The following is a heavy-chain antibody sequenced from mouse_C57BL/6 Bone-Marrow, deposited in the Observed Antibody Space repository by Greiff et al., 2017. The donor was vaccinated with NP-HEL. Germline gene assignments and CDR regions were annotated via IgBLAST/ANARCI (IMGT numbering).Heavy chain of an antibody. CDR2: SRNKANDYTT. D-gene: IGHD1-2*01. Sequence: EVNVVESGGGLVQSGRSLRLSCATSGFTFSDFYMEWVRQAPGKGLEWIAASRNKANDYTTEYSASVKGRFIVSRDTSQSILYLQMNALRAEDTAIYYCARDDGLLRPWYFDVWGTGTTVTVSS. V-gene: IGHV7-1*01. CDR3: ARDDGLLRPWYFDV. J-gene: IGHJ1*03. CDR1: GFTFSDFY.